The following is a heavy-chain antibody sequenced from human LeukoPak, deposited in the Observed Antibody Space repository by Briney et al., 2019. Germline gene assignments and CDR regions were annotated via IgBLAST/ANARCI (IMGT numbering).Heavy chain of an antibody. V-gene: IGHV3-33*01. CDR1: GFTFSDYG. J-gene: IGHJ4*02. D-gene: IGHD2-21*01. CDR2: IWYDGSNI. CDR3: VRELPPVVQYYFDH. Sequence: PGGSLSLSCAASGFTFSDYGMHWVRQAPGKGLEWVAVIWYDGSNIYYADSVKGRFTISRDNSRNTLYLQMNSLRAEDTAVYYCVRELPPVVQYYFDHWGPGTLVTVSS.